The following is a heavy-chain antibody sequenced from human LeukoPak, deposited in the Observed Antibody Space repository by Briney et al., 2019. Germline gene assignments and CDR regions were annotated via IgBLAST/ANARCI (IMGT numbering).Heavy chain of an antibody. J-gene: IGHJ4*02. V-gene: IGHV4-30-2*01. CDR2: IYHSGST. Sequence: PSQTLSLTCAVSGGSISSGGYSWSWVRQPPGKGLEWIGYIYHSGSTYYNPSLKSRITISVDRSKNQFSLKLSSVTAADTAVYYCARGEASDSSGYYPPYFDYWGQGTLVTVSS. CDR1: GGSISSGGYS. D-gene: IGHD3-22*01. CDR3: ARGEASDSSGYYPPYFDY.